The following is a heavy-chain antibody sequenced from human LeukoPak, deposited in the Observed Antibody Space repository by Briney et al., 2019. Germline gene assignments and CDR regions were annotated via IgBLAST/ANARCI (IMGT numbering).Heavy chain of an antibody. CDR1: GFTFSDYY. CDR2: ISSSGKYI. CDR3: AKKGATTKDFDY. V-gene: IGHV3-11*01. D-gene: IGHD1-26*01. J-gene: IGHJ4*02. Sequence: PGGSLRLSCAASGFTFSDYYMSWIRQAPGRGLEWVSYISSSGKYIYYADSVEGRFTISRDNAKNSLYLQMNSLRAEDTAVYYCAKKGATTKDFDYWGQGTLVTVSS.